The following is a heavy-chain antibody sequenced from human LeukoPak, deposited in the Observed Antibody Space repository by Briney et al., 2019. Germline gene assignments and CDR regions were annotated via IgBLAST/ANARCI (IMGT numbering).Heavy chain of an antibody. V-gene: IGHV4-39*07. D-gene: IGHD6-6*01. CDR2: IYYSGST. CDR1: GGSISSSSYY. CDR3: ARDSSSSQLFDY. J-gene: IGHJ4*02. Sequence: SETLSLTCTVSGGSISSSSYYWGWIRQPPGKGLEWIGSIYYSGSTYYNPSLKSRVTISVDTSKNQFSLKLSSVTAADTAVYYCARDSSSSQLFDYWGQGTLVTVSS.